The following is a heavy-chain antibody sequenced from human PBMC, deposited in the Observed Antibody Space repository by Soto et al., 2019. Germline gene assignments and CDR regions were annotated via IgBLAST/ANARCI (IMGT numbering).Heavy chain of an antibody. Sequence: EVQLLESGGGLVQPGGSLRLSCAASGFTFSSYAMSWVRQTPGKGLEWVSAISGSGGSTYYADSVKGRFTISRDNSKNTLYLQMNSLRAEDTAVYYCAKVQLKRYSSSAEYFQHWGQGTLVTVSS. CDR2: ISGSGGST. D-gene: IGHD6-6*01. CDR1: GFTFSSYA. J-gene: IGHJ1*01. V-gene: IGHV3-23*01. CDR3: AKVQLKRYSSSAEYFQH.